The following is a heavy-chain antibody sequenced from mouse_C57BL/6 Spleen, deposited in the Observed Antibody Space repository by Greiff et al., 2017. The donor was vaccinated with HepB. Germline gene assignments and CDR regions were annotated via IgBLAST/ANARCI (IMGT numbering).Heavy chain of an antibody. J-gene: IGHJ4*01. CDR1: GYTFTSYW. CDR2: IYPGSGST. V-gene: IGHV1-55*01. Sequence: QVQLQQSGAELVKPGASVKMSCKASGYTFTSYWITWVKQRPGQGLEWIGDIYPGSGSTNYNEKFKSKATLTVDTSSSTAYMQLSSLTSEDSAVYYCARHTTVVATPMDYWGQGTSVTVSS. D-gene: IGHD1-1*01. CDR3: ARHTTVVATPMDY.